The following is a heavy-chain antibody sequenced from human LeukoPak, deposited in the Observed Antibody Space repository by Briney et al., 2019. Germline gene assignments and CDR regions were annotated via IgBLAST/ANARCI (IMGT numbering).Heavy chain of an antibody. D-gene: IGHD3-10*01. J-gene: IGHJ5*02. CDR2: ISGSGDTT. Sequence: PGGSLRLSCAASGFTFSNYAMTWVRQAPGKGLEWVSVISGSGDTTYYADSVKGRFAISRDNSRSTLYLQMNSLRAEDTAVYYRAKDYSVGGSGSYSWFDTWGQGTLVTVSS. CDR3: AKDYSVGGSGSYSWFDT. CDR1: GFTFSNYA. V-gene: IGHV3-23*01.